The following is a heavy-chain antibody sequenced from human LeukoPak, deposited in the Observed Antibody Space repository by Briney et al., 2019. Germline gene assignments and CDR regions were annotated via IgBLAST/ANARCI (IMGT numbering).Heavy chain of an antibody. D-gene: IGHD6-19*01. CDR2: ISGSGGST. CDR3: ARVRAVAGYFDY. V-gene: IGHV3-23*01. Sequence: SGGSLRLSCAASGFTFSSYAMSWVRQAPGKGLEWVSAISGSGGSTYYADSVKGRFTISRDNSKNTLYLQMNSLRAEDTAVYYCARVRAVAGYFDYWGQGTLVTVSS. CDR1: GFTFSSYA. J-gene: IGHJ4*02.